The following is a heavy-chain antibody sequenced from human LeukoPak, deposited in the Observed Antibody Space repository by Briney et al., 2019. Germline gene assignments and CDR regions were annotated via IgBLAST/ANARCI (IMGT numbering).Heavy chain of an antibody. CDR1: GFTFTNYA. D-gene: IGHD6-19*01. CDR3: AKDADIAVVVSHFDY. Sequence: GRSLRLSCAASGFTFTNYAMTWLRQAPGKGLEWVSSIVGGGGSTYYADSVKGRFTISRDNSRNTLYLQMNSLRADDTAVYYCAKDADIAVVVSHFDYWGQGTLVSVSP. V-gene: IGHV3-23*01. J-gene: IGHJ4*02. CDR2: IVGGGGST.